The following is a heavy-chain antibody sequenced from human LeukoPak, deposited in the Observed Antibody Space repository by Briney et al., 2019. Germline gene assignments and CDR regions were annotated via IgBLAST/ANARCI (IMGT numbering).Heavy chain of an antibody. Sequence: GGSLRLSCAASGFSFRSYWMTWVRQAPGKGLEWVAMINLDGSEQYYVDSVKGRFTISRDNAKTSLYLQMNSLTAEDTAVYYCASDRGWFQFDYWGQGALVTVSS. J-gene: IGHJ4*02. CDR3: ASDRGWFQFDY. CDR2: INLDGSEQ. V-gene: IGHV3-7*05. CDR1: GFSFRSYW. D-gene: IGHD2-15*01.